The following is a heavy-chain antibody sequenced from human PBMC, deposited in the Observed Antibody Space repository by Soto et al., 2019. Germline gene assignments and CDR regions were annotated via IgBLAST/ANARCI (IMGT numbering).Heavy chain of an antibody. CDR1: GYTFTGYY. CDR3: ARDKGLWDDSSGYYHLDAFDI. D-gene: IGHD3-22*01. CDR2: INPNSGGT. V-gene: IGHV1-2*04. Sequence: ASVKVSCKASGYTFTGYYMHWVRQAPGQGLEWMGWINPNSGGTNYAQTFQGWVTMTRDTSISTAYMELSRLRSDDTAVYYCARDKGLWDDSSGYYHLDAFDIWGKGTMVTVSS. J-gene: IGHJ3*02.